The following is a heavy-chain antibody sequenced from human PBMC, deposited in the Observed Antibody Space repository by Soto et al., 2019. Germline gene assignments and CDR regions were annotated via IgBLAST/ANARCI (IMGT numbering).Heavy chain of an antibody. V-gene: IGHV3-48*01. D-gene: IGHD2-15*01. CDR2: ITRNSNII. CDR3: ARDRGYCSGDKCYETGSAY. Sequence: PGGSLRLSCAASGFSFSSYSMNWVRQAPGKGLEWISYITRNSNIINYADSVKGRFTISRDNAKNSLHLQMHSLRADDTAVYYCARDRGYCSGDKCYETGSAYWGQGTLVTVSS. CDR1: GFSFSSYS. J-gene: IGHJ4*02.